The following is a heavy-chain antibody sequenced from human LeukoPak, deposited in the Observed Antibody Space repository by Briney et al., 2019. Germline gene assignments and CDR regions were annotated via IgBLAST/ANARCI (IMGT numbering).Heavy chain of an antibody. CDR2: IKQDGSKK. D-gene: IGHD5-24*01. CDR1: GFPFSSYW. V-gene: IGHV3-7*04. CDR3: TRVGYIDEGVDY. J-gene: IGHJ4*02. Sequence: GGSLRLSCVASGFPFSSYWMTWVRQAPGRGLEWVANIKQDGSKKSYVDSVKGRFTISRDNAKNSLYLQMNSLRAEDTAIYYCTRVGYIDEGVDYWGQGTLVTVSS.